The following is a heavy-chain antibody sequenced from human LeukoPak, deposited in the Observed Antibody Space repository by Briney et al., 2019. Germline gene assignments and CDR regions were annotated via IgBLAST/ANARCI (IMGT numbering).Heavy chain of an antibody. CDR1: GFTFSSYA. CDR2: ISGSGGST. J-gene: IGHJ4*02. CDR3: ARETTVVTKDIDYFDY. V-gene: IGHV3-23*01. Sequence: GGSLRLSCAASGFTFSSYAMSWVRQAPGKGLEWVSAISGSGGSTYYADSVKGRFTISRDNSKNTLYLQMNSLRAEDTAVYYCARETTVVTKDIDYFDYWGQGTLVTVSS. D-gene: IGHD4-23*01.